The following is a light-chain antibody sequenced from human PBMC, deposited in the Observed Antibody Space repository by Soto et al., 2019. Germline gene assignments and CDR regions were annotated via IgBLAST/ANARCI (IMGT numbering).Light chain of an antibody. CDR3: QQYDSYPWT. J-gene: IGKJ1*01. CDR1: QSISSW. Sequence: DIQMSEAPARLSASVGDRVTITCRASQSISSWLAWYQQKPGKAPKLLIYDASSLESGVPSRFSGSGSGTEFTPTISSLQPDDFGTYFCQQYDSYPWTFGQGTKVDIK. V-gene: IGKV1-5*01. CDR2: DAS.